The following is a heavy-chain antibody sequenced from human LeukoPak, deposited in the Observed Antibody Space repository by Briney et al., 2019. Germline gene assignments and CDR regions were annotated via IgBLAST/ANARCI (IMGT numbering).Heavy chain of an antibody. Sequence: ASVKVSCKSSGYTFTDYYVRWVRQAPGQGLEWMGIINPSGGTTNYAQKFQGRLTMTRDTSTSTVYMELSRLRSEDTAVYYCARDLAIIVLLGTSPMGWFDPWGQGTLVTVSS. CDR3: ARDLAIIVLLGTSPMGWFDP. V-gene: IGHV1-46*01. CDR1: GYTFTDYY. D-gene: IGHD3-3*01. CDR2: INPSGGTT. J-gene: IGHJ5*02.